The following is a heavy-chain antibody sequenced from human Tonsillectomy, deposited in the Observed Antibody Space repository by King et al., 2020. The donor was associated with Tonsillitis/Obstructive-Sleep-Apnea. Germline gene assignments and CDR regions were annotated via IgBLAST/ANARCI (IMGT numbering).Heavy chain of an antibody. J-gene: IGHJ6*03. CDR3: VRHESTTKYYFYYYVDI. CDR2: IYYSGIT. V-gene: IGHV4-39*01. D-gene: IGHD2/OR15-2a*01. Sequence: QLQESGPGLVKPSETLSLTCTVSGGSISNSGYYWGWIRQPPGKRLEWIGIIYYSGITYYNPSLKSRVTISVDTSKNQFSLKLSSVTAADTAVYYCVRHESTTKYYFYYYVDIWGKGTTVTVSS. CDR1: GGSISNSGYY.